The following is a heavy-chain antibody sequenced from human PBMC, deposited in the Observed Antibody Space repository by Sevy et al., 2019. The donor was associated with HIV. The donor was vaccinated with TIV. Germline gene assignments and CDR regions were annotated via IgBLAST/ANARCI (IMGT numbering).Heavy chain of an antibody. CDR2: IYYSGST. CDR3: ARDQGGQGPRLQRWLQPYFDY. J-gene: IGHJ4*02. V-gene: IGHV4-61*01. D-gene: IGHD5-12*01. CDR1: GGSVSSGSYY. Sequence: SETLPLTCTVSGGSVSSGSYYWSWIRQPPGKGLEWIGYIYYSGSTNHNPSLKSRVTISVDTSKNQFSLKLSSVTAADTAVYYCARDQGGQGPRLQRWLQPYFDYWGQGTLVTVSS.